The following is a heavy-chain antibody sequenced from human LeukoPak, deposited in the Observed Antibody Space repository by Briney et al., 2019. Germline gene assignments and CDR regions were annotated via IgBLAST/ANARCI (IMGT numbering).Heavy chain of an antibody. Sequence: PSETLSLTCTVSGGFVSSSEYYWTWIRQPPGQGLEWIGYVSYNGSPKYNPSLRSRVTTSIDTYKNQFSLRLSSVTDADTAVYFCARGDGSWLGGNGWYYHWGRGTMVTVSS. D-gene: IGHD2-15*01. J-gene: IGHJ5*02. CDR1: GGFVSSSEYY. V-gene: IGHV4-61*08. CDR3: ARGDGSWLGGNGWYYH. CDR2: VSYNGSP.